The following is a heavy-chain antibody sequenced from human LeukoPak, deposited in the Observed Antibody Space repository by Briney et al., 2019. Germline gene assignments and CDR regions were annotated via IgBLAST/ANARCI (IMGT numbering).Heavy chain of an antibody. V-gene: IGHV3-23*01. CDR2: ISTRGTNT. CDR3: AKDRGSGYHYFDY. Sequence: GGSLRLSCPVSGFTVSSYAMSWVRQAPGRGLEWVLVISTRGTNTYSPDSVKGRFTISRDNSKNTPYLQMNSLRAEDTAVYYCAKDRGSGYHYFDYWGQGTLVTVSS. CDR1: GFTVSSYA. D-gene: IGHD3-22*01. J-gene: IGHJ4*02.